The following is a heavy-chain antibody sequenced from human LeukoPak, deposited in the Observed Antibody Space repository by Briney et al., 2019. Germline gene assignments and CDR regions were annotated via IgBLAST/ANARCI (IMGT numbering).Heavy chain of an antibody. D-gene: IGHD2-15*01. CDR3: AKTLGYCSGASCYAYYFDY. CDR2: ISGSGSST. CDR1: GFTFSSYG. J-gene: IGHJ4*02. Sequence: TEGSLRLSCAASGFTFSSYGMSWVRQAPGKGLEWVSGISGSGSSTYYADSVKGRVTISRDNSKNTLYLQMNSLRAEDTALYYCAKTLGYCSGASCYAYYFDYWGQGALVTVSS. V-gene: IGHV3-23*01.